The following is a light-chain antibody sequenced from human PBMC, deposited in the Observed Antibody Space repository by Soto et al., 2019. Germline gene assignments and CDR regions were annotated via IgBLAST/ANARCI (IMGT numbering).Light chain of an antibody. V-gene: IGKV3-20*01. CDR1: QSVRSNY. J-gene: IGKJ2*01. Sequence: EIVLTQTPGTLSLSLGERATLSCRASQSVRSNYLAWYQHIPGQAPRLLIYGASSRATGVPDRFSGSGSGTDFTLIISRLEPEDFAVYYCQQYGSSPPYTFGQGTKLEIK. CDR3: QQYGSSPPYT. CDR2: GAS.